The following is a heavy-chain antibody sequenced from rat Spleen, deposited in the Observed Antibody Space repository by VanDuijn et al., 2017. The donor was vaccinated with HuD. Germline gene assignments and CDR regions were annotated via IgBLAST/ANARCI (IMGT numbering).Heavy chain of an antibody. V-gene: IGHV5S23*01. Sequence: EVQLVESGGGLVQPGRSLKLSCAASGFTFSNYDMAWVRQAPTKGLEWVASISTGGGNTYYRDSVKGRFTLSRDNAKSTLYLQMDSLRSEDTATYYCARQMYTTDYYYPYWYFDFWGPGTMVTVSS. CDR1: GFTFSNYD. CDR3: ARQMYTTDYYYPYWYFDF. J-gene: IGHJ1*01. D-gene: IGHD1-6*01. CDR2: ISTGGGNT.